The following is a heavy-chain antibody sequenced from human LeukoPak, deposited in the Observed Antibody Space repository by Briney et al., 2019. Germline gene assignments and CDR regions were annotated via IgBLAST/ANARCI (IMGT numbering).Heavy chain of an antibody. CDR3: ARGLRIAAAGSS. D-gene: IGHD6-13*01. J-gene: IGHJ5*02. Sequence: GGSLRLSCAASGSTFSSYWMSWVRQAPGKGLEWVANIKQDGSEKYYVDSVKGRFTISRDNAKNSLYLQMNSLRAEDTAVYYCARGLRIAAAGSSWGQGTLVTVSS. V-gene: IGHV3-7*01. CDR1: GSTFSSYW. CDR2: IKQDGSEK.